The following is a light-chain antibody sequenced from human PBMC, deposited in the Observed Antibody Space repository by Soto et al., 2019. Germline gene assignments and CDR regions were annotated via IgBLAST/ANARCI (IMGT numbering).Light chain of an antibody. Sequence: QSVLTQPPSVSGAPGQSVTISCTGSSSNIGAGYDVHWYQQLPGAAPKLLIYGSTNRPSGVPGRFSGSKSGTSASLAITGLQAEDEADYYCQSYDSSLYVVFGGGTKLTVL. CDR2: GST. J-gene: IGLJ2*01. CDR1: SSNIGAGYD. CDR3: QSYDSSLYVV. V-gene: IGLV1-40*01.